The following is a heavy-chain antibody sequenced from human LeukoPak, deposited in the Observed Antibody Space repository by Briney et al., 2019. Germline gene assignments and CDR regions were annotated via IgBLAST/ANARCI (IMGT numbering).Heavy chain of an antibody. Sequence: GGSLRLSCSASGFTFSSYAMNWVCQAPGKGLEYVSAISSNGGSTYYADSVKGRFTISRDNSKNTLYLQMSSLRAEDTAVYYCVKGYLAVAGDWGQGTLVTVSS. CDR1: GFTFSSYA. CDR3: VKGYLAVAGD. V-gene: IGHV3-64D*06. D-gene: IGHD6-19*01. J-gene: IGHJ4*02. CDR2: ISSNGGST.